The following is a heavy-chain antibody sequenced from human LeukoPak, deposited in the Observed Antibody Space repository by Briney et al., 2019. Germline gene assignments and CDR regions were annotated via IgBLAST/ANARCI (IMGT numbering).Heavy chain of an antibody. Sequence: GASVKVSCQASGYTFTGYYMHWVRQAPGQGLEWMGGINPNIGGTNDAQKFQRRGTMTRDTSISTAYMELSRLRSDDTAVYYCARPHNYDFWRGYWPFDYWGQGTLVTVSS. CDR3: ARPHNYDFWRGYWPFDY. J-gene: IGHJ4*02. CDR2: INPNIGGT. D-gene: IGHD3-3*01. CDR1: GYTFTGYY. V-gene: IGHV1-2*02.